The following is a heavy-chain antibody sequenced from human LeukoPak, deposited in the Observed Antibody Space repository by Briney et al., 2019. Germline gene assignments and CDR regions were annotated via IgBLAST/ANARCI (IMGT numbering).Heavy chain of an antibody. CDR2: INPNSGGT. CDR3: ARSRSRDCSSTSCYSYGLDY. J-gene: IGHJ4*02. V-gene: IGHV1-2*02. Sequence: ASVKVSCKASGYTFTGYYMHWVRQAPGQGFEWMGWINPNSGGTNYAQKFQGRVTMTRDTSISTAYMELSRLRSDDTAVYYCARSRSRDCSSTSCYSYGLDYWGQGTLVTVPS. CDR1: GYTFTGYY. D-gene: IGHD2-2*01.